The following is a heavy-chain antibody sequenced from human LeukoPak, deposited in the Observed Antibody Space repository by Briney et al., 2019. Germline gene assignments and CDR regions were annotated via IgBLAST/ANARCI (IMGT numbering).Heavy chain of an antibody. D-gene: IGHD6-6*01. J-gene: IGHJ5*02. CDR3: ARPYSSSSPWDWFDP. CDR2: INPSGGST. V-gene: IGHV1-46*01. Sequence: GASVKVSCKASGYTFSSYYMHWVRQAPGQGLEWMGIINPSGGSTSYAQKFQGRVTMTRDTSTSTVYMELSSLRSEDKAVYYCARPYSSSSPWDWFDPWGQGTLVTVSS. CDR1: GYTFSSYY.